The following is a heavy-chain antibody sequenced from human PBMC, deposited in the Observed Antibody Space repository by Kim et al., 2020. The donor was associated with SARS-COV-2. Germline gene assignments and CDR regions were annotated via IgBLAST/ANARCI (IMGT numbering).Heavy chain of an antibody. J-gene: IGHJ5*02. D-gene: IGHD3-10*01. V-gene: IGHV4-34*04. Sequence: RKRRSTISVATSKNQFSLKLSSVTAADTAVYYCARGHGSGSYYNAPFDPWGQGTLVTVSS. CDR3: ARGHGSGSYYNAPFDP.